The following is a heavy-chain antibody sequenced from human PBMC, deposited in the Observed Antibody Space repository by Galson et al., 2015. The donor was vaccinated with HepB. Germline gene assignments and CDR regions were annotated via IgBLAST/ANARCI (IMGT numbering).Heavy chain of an antibody. CDR2: ISYDGSNK. D-gene: IGHD6-19*01. Sequence: SLRLSCAASGFTFSSYGMHWVRQAPGKGLEWVAVISYDGSNKYYADSVKGRFTISRDNSKNTLYLQMNSLRAEDTAVYYCAKDKALAVAGAYDYWGQGTLVTVSS. J-gene: IGHJ4*02. CDR3: AKDKALAVAGAYDY. CDR1: GFTFSSYG. V-gene: IGHV3-30*18.